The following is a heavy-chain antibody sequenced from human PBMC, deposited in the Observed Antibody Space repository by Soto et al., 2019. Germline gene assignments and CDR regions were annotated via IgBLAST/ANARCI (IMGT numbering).Heavy chain of an antibody. D-gene: IGHD6-13*01. CDR2: IYWDDDK. CDR1: GFSLSTSGVG. V-gene: IGHV2-5*02. J-gene: IGHJ5*02. CDR3: AHSLIAAAGPTENWFDP. Sequence: SGPTLVNPTQTLTLTCTFSGFSLSTSGVGVGWIRQPPGKALEWLALIYWDDDKRYSPSLKSRLTITKDTSKNQVVLTMTNMDPVDTATYYCAHSLIAAAGPTENWFDPWGQGTLVTVSS.